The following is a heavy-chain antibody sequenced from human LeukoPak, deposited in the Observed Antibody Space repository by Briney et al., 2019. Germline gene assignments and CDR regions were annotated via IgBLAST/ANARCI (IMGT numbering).Heavy chain of an antibody. V-gene: IGHV3-23*01. J-gene: IGHJ4*02. CDR1: IFTFSTYA. D-gene: IGHD2-15*01. CDR2: ISDSGGNT. Sequence: GESLRLSCAASIFTFSTYAMTWVRQAPVKGLEWVSSISDSGGNTYYADSVKGRFTISRDNSKNTLYLQMNSLRAEDTAVYYCAKSPLGYCSGGSCHLYFDYWGQGALVTVSS. CDR3: AKSPLGYCSGGSCHLYFDY.